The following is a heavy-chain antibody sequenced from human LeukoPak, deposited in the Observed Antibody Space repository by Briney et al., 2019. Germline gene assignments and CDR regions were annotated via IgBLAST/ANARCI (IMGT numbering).Heavy chain of an antibody. Sequence: ASVKVSCKASGYTFTGYYMHWVRQAPGQGLEWMGWINPNSGGTNFAQKFQGWVTMTRDTSISTAYMELSRLRSDDTAVYYCAREMVRGAGMDVWGQGTTVTVSS. CDR2: INPNSGGT. V-gene: IGHV1-2*04. CDR1: GYTFTGYY. CDR3: AREMVRGAGMDV. D-gene: IGHD3-10*01. J-gene: IGHJ6*02.